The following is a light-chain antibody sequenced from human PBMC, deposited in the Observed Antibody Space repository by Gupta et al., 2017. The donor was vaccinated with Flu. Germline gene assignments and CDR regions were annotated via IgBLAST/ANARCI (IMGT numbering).Light chain of an antibody. Sequence: SYVLTQPPSVSVAPGQTARITCGGHNIGSKSGQWYRRKPGPAPGRGGYGDSNRPSGIPERVSGSNSGNMETLTISRVEAGDEAYDYCQVWDSNSACVFGGGTKVT. CDR2: GDS. J-gene: IGLJ2*01. CDR1: NIGSKS. V-gene: IGLV3-21*02. CDR3: QVWDSNSACV.